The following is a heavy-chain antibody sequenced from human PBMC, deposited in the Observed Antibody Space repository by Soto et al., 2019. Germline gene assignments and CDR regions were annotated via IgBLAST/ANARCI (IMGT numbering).Heavy chain of an antibody. V-gene: IGHV1-18*04. CDR3: ARAVGAVLDH. D-gene: IGHD3-10*01. CDR1: GYSYSTYS. Sequence: QVQLVQSAAEVKKPGASVKVSCKASGYSYSTYSFSWVRQAPGRGLEWMGWIGAFNGNTNYAQKFRGRATMTTDTSTTTVYLELGSLTSDDTAVYYCARAVGAVLDHWGQGTLVTVSS. J-gene: IGHJ4*02. CDR2: IGAFNGNT.